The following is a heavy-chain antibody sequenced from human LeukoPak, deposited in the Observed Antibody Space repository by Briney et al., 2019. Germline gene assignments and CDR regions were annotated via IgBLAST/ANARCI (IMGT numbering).Heavy chain of an antibody. CDR1: GGSISSGGYY. J-gene: IGHJ4*02. CDR2: IYYSGST. V-gene: IGHV4-30-4*08. CDR3: ARTATGTTGGFDY. D-gene: IGHD1-7*01. Sequence: SETLSLTCTVSGGSISSGGYYWSWIRQHPGKGLEWIGYIYYSGSTYYNPSLKSRVTISVDTSKNQFSLKLSSVTAADTAVYYCARTATGTTGGFDYWGQGTLVTVSS.